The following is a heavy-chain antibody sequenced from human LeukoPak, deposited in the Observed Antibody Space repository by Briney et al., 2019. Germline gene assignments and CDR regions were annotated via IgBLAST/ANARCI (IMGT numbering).Heavy chain of an antibody. CDR2: IKEDGSEK. V-gene: IGHV3-7*01. CDR3: ARDYSGSYA. CDR1: GFIFSNYW. J-gene: IGHJ4*02. D-gene: IGHD1-26*01. Sequence: GGSLRLSCAASGFIFSNYWTSWVRQAPGKGLEWVANIKEDGSEKYYVDSVKGRFTISRDNAKNSVYLQMNSLSAEDTAVYYCARDYSGSYAWGQGTLVTVSS.